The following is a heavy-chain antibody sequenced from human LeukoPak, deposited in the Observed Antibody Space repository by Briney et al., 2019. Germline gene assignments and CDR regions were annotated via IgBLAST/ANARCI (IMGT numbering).Heavy chain of an antibody. J-gene: IGHJ4*02. V-gene: IGHV3-66*01. D-gene: IGHD5-18*01. CDR3: AKDLARRGYSYGLDY. CDR2: LYSGGST. CDR1: GFTISSNY. Sequence: GGSPRLSCAASGFTISSNYMSWVRQAPGKGLEWASVLYSGGSTYYADSVKGRFTISRDNSKNTLYLQMNSLRAEDTAVYYCAKDLARRGYSYGLDYWGQGTLVTVSS.